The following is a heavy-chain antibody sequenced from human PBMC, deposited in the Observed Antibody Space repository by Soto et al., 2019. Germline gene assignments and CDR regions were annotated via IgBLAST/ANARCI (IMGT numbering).Heavy chain of an antibody. J-gene: IGHJ5*01. D-gene: IGHD2-15*01. Sequence: PEKLSLTYSVSVYSISSGYYWGWIRQPPGKGLEWIGSIYHSGSTYYNPSLKSRVTISVDTSKNQFSLKLSSVTAADTAVYYCARDGCSGGSSYAEPYNWFDSLGQGLLVSV. V-gene: IGHV4-38-2*02. CDR1: VYSISSGYY. CDR3: ARDGCSGGSSYAEPYNWFDS. CDR2: IYHSGST.